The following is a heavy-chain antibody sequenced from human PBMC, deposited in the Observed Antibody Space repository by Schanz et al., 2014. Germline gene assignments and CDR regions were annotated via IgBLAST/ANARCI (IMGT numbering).Heavy chain of an antibody. V-gene: IGHV3-21*01. J-gene: IGHJ3*02. D-gene: IGHD3-22*01. CDR1: GFTFNNFG. CDR3: ARGNYDTSDYYPDAFDI. CDR2: ITGGSTTYT. Sequence: VQLVESGGGVVQPGRSLRLSCAASGFTFNNFGMNWVRQAPGKGLEWVSCITGGSTTYTYYADSVRGRFTISRDNAKNSVFLQMNGLRDEDTAVYYCARGNYDTSDYYPDAFDIWGQGTMVTVSS.